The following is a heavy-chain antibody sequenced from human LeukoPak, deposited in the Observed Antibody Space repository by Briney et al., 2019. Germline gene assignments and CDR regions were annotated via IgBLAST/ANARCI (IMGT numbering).Heavy chain of an antibody. D-gene: IGHD2-21*02. CDR3: AREFGDHPDS. Sequence: PGGSLRLSCVASGFIFSSYGMHWVRQAPGKGLEWVAVIWYDGSNEYDADSVKGRFTISRDNSKNTLYLQMNSLRAEDTAVYYCAREFGDHPDSWGQGTLVTVSS. CDR1: GFIFSSYG. V-gene: IGHV3-33*01. J-gene: IGHJ5*01. CDR2: IWYDGSNE.